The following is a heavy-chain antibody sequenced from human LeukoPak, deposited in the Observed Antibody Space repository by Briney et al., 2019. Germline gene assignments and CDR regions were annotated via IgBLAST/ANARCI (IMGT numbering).Heavy chain of an antibody. J-gene: IGHJ4*02. CDR1: GFTFSSYA. V-gene: IGHV3-30-3*01. CDR2: ISYDGSNK. D-gene: IGHD5-12*01. CDR3: ARDPTRWLRYGYFDY. Sequence: GRSLRLSCAASGFTFSSYAMHWVRQAPGKGLEWVAVISYDGSNKYYADSVKGRFTISRDNSKNTLYLQINSLRAEDTAVYYCARDPTRWLRYGYFDYWGQGTLVTVSS.